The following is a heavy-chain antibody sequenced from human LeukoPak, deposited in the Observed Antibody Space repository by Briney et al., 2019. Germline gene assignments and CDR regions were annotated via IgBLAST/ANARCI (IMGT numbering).Heavy chain of an antibody. CDR1: GGSISSGSYY. CDR2: IYTSGST. CDR3: ARGAARIAAAGTDWYFDL. Sequence: PSETLSLTCTVSGGSISSGSYYWSWIRQPAGKGLEWIGRIYTSGSTNYNPSLKSRVTISVDTSKNQFSLKLSSVTAADTAVYYCARGAARIAAAGTDWYFDLWGRGTLVTVSS. J-gene: IGHJ2*01. V-gene: IGHV4-61*02. D-gene: IGHD6-13*01.